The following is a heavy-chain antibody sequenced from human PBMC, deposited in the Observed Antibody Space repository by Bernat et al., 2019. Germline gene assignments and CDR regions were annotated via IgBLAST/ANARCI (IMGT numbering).Heavy chain of an antibody. CDR1: GFTFSNAW. V-gene: IGHV3-15*01. CDR3: TTEGPFY. Sequence: EVQLVESGGGLVKPGGSLRLSCAASGFTFSNAWMSWVRQAPGKGLEWVGRIKSQTNGGTTHYAAPWKGRFTISRDDSKNTLYLQMNSLKTEDTAVYCCTTEGPFYWGQGTLVTVSS. J-gene: IGHJ4*01. CDR2: IKSQTNGGTT.